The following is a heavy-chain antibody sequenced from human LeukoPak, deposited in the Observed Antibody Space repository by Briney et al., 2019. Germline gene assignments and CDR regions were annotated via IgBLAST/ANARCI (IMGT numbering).Heavy chain of an antibody. CDR3: ARDPTVPPLLGAFDI. V-gene: IGHV4-30-4*08. CDR1: GDSISNGGSISNGGHY. J-gene: IGHJ3*02. CDR2: IYYSGST. D-gene: IGHD4-17*01. Sequence: SQTLSLTCTVSGDSISNGGSISNGGHYWSWIRQFPGKGLEWIGYIYYSGSTYYNPSLKSRVTISVDTSKNQFSLRLHSVTAADTAVYYCARDPTVPPLLGAFDIWGQGSMVTISS.